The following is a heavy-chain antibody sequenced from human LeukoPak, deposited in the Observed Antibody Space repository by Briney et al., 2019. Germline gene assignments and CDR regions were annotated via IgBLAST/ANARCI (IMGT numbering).Heavy chain of an antibody. D-gene: IGHD3-3*01. Sequence: GGSLRLSCAASGFTFSNYGIHWVRQAPGKGLEWVASIWYDGSNKHYADSVKGRFTISRDNSKNTLYLQMNSLRAEDTAVYYCARVYDFWSGYYGNWFDPWGQGTLVTVSS. CDR3: ARVYDFWSGYYGNWFDP. V-gene: IGHV3-30*02. CDR2: IWYDGSNK. J-gene: IGHJ5*02. CDR1: GFTFSNYG.